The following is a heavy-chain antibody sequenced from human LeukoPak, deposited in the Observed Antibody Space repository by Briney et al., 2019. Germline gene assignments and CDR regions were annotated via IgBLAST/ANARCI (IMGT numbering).Heavy chain of an antibody. CDR2: IKKDGSAK. V-gene: IGHV3-7*01. D-gene: IGHD2-21*02. Sequence: PGGSLRLSCAASGFTLGSYWMSWVRQAPGKGLEWVATIKKDGSAKYYVDSVKGRFTISRDNAENSLFLQMSSLRAEDTAVYYCARLSGEVTVFDYWGQGTLVTVSS. J-gene: IGHJ4*02. CDR1: GFTLGSYW. CDR3: ARLSGEVTVFDY.